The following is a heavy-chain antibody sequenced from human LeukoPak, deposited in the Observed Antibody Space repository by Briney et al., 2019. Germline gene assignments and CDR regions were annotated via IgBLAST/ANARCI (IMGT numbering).Heavy chain of an antibody. V-gene: IGHV3-66*01. J-gene: IGHJ4*02. Sequence: GGSLRLSCAASGFTVSSNYMSWVRQAPGKGPEWVSVIYSGGSTYYADPVKGRFTISRDNFKNTLYLQMNSLRAEDTAVYYCAKDRYYYDSSGYYDFDYWGQGTLVTVSS. CDR1: GFTVSSNY. D-gene: IGHD3-22*01. CDR3: AKDRYYYDSSGYYDFDY. CDR2: IYSGGST.